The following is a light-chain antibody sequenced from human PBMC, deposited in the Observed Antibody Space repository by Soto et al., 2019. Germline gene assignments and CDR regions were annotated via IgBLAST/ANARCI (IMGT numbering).Light chain of an antibody. CDR3: QHGYVAPYS. CDR1: QDINVY. J-gene: IGKJ2*03. Sequence: DIQMTQSPSSVSASIGDTVTITCRASQDINVYLNWYQQKPGEVPKLLIYSASTLHSGVPSRFTASRSETDFTLTIRSLQPEDFATYYCQHGYVAPYSFGQGTKVDI. V-gene: IGKV1-39*01. CDR2: SAS.